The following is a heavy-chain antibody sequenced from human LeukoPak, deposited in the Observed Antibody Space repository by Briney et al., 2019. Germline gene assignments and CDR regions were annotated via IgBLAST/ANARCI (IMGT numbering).Heavy chain of an antibody. D-gene: IGHD4-17*01. V-gene: IGHV4-34*01. J-gene: IGHJ4*02. CDR2: INHSGST. Sequence: PSETLSLTCAVYGGSFSGYYWSWIRQPPGKGLEGIGEINHSGSTNYNPSLKSRVTISVDTSKNQFSLKLSSVTAADTAVYYCARGGLYGDHVFDYWGQGTLVTVSS. CDR1: GGSFSGYY. CDR3: ARGGLYGDHVFDY.